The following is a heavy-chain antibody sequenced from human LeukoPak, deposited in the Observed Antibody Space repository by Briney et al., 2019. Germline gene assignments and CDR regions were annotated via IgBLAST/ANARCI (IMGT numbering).Heavy chain of an antibody. CDR2: LYYTGTT. V-gene: IGHV4-59*01. CDR1: GGSISSNY. J-gene: IGHJ6*03. D-gene: IGHD6-13*01. CDR3: ASGYYYFMDV. Sequence: PSETLSLTCTVSGGSISSNYWSWIRQPPGKGLEWIGLLYYTGTTNYNSSLKGRATISADTSKKYFSLKLNSVTAADTAVYYCASGYYYFMDVWGKGTTVTVSS.